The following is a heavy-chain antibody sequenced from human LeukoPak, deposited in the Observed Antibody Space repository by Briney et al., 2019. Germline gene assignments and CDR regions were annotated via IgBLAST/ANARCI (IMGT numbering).Heavy chain of an antibody. V-gene: IGHV3-23*01. CDR2: ISGSGGST. Sequence: GGSLRLSCAASGFTFSSYAMSWVRQAPGKGLEWVSAISGSGGSTYYADSVKGRFTISRDNPKNTLYLQMNSLRAEDTAVYYCAKGDIVVVPAAIFYYYYGMDVWGQGTTVTVSS. CDR3: AKGDIVVVPAAIFYYYYGMDV. J-gene: IGHJ6*02. D-gene: IGHD2-2*01. CDR1: GFTFSSYA.